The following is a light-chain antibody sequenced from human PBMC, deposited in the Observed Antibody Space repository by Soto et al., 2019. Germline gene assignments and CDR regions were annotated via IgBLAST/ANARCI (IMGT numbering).Light chain of an antibody. J-gene: IGKJ3*01. CDR2: GAS. Sequence: EIVLTQSPGPLSLSPGERATLSCRASQSVSSSYLGWYQQKPGQAPRLLIYGASSRATGIPDRFSGSGSGTDFTLTISRLEPEDFAVYYCQQYGSSLSLTCGPRTKVDIK. V-gene: IGKV3-20*01. CDR3: QQYGSSLSLT. CDR1: QSVSSSY.